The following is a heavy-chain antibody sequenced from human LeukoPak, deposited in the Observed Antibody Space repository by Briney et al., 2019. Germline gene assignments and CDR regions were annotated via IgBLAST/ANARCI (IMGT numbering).Heavy chain of an antibody. CDR1: GFTFSSYA. J-gene: IGHJ6*02. CDR2: ITGGTA. V-gene: IGHV3-23*01. D-gene: IGHD2-8*02. Sequence: GGSMRLSCAASGFTFSSYAMSWVRQAPGRGLEWVSGITGGTAYYADSVKDRFTASRDNSKDTLYLQMNSLRAEDTAVYYCAKSRTAGFRGMDVWGQGTTVTVSS. CDR3: AKSRTAGFRGMDV.